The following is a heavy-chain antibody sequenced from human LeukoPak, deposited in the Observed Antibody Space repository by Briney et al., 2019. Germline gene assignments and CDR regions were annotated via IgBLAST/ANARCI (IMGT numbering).Heavy chain of an antibody. Sequence: SETLSLTCTVSGASVSSSHWNWIRQSPGKGLEWIANVDYNGSTKYNPSLRGRGTMSLDTSRNQFHLKLESVTAADTARYYCARGFYGPFDRWGQGTLATVSS. CDR1: GASVSSSH. CDR2: VDYNGST. J-gene: IGHJ5*02. V-gene: IGHV4-59*02. D-gene: IGHD2/OR15-2a*01. CDR3: ARGFYGPFDR.